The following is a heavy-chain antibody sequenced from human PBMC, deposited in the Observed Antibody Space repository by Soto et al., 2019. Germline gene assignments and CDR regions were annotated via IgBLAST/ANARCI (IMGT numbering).Heavy chain of an antibody. V-gene: IGHV4-59*01. Sequence: SETLSLTCTVSGGSISSYYWSWIRQPPGKGLEWIGYIYYSGSTNYNPSLKSRVTISVDTSKNQFSLKLSSVTAADTAVYYCARVTLAANFYYCYYMDVWGKGTTVNVSS. J-gene: IGHJ6*03. D-gene: IGHD2-15*01. CDR3: ARVTLAANFYYCYYMDV. CDR2: IYYSGST. CDR1: GGSISSYY.